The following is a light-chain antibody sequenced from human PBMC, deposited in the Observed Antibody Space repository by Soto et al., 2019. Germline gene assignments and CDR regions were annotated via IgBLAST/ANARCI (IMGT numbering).Light chain of an antibody. CDR3: QHLNDYRYT. CDR2: AAS. Sequence: DIQLTQSPSFLSASVGDRVTITCRASQAMSSSLAWYQHNPGKAPKLLIYAASTLQNGVPSSFSGSGSGTEFTLTISSLLPEDFATYYCQHLNDYRYTFGQGTKVEIK. CDR1: QAMSSS. V-gene: IGKV1-9*01. J-gene: IGKJ2*01.